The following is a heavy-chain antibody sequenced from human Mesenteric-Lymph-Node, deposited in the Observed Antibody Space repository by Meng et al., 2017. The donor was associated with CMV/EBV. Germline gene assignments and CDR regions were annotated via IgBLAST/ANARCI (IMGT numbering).Heavy chain of an antibody. D-gene: IGHD2-2*01. CDR3: ARGPGYCSSASCYGYHYNGMDV. CDR2: ISSSGGSTT. Sequence: GGSLRLSCAASGFTFSIYEMNWVRQAPGKGLEWISYISSSGGSTTYYADSVKGRFTISRDNAKNSLYLQMNSLRAEDTAVYYCARGPGYCSSASCYGYHYNGMDVWGQGTTVTVSS. CDR1: GFTFSIYE. V-gene: IGHV3-48*03. J-gene: IGHJ6*02.